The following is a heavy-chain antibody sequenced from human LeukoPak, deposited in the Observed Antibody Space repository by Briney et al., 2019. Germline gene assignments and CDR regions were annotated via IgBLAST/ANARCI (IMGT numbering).Heavy chain of an antibody. V-gene: IGHV3-21*01. Sequence: GGSLRLSCAASGFTFSNYSMNWVRQAPGKGLEWVSSISSSSSYIYYADSVKGRFTISRDNAKNSLYLQMNSLRAEDTAVYYCARAQGDFWSGYYSTYFDYWGQGTLVTVSS. J-gene: IGHJ4*02. D-gene: IGHD3-3*01. CDR3: ARAQGDFWSGYYSTYFDY. CDR1: GFTFSNYS. CDR2: ISSSSSYI.